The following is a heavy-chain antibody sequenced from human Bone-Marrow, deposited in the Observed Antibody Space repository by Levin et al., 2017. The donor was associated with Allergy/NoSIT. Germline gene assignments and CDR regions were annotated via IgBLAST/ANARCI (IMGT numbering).Heavy chain of an antibody. Sequence: ASVKVSCKASGYTFTKYYVHWVRQAPGQGLEWVGVINPGGGTTIYAQNFQGRVTLTRDTSTTTVYMEMSSLISEDTALYFCARGFCSGGACESVNRDFDCWGQGTLVTVS. CDR1: GYTFTKYY. CDR3: ARGFCSGGACESVNRDFDC. J-gene: IGHJ4*02. V-gene: IGHV1-46*01. D-gene: IGHD2-15*01. CDR2: INPGGGTT.